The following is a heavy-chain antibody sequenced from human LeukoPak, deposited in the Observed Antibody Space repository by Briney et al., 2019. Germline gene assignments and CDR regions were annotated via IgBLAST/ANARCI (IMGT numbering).Heavy chain of an antibody. CDR2: ISSSSSYI. D-gene: IGHD3-22*01. CDR1: GFTFSSYS. J-gene: IGHJ4*02. Sequence: PGGSLSLSCAASGFTFSSYSMNWVRQAPGKGLEWVSSISSSSSYIYYADSVKGRFTISRDNAKNSLYLQMNSLRAEDTAVYYCARDGEGYYDSSGYYYFYWGQGALGTVSS. V-gene: IGHV3-21*01. CDR3: ARDGEGYYDSSGYYYFY.